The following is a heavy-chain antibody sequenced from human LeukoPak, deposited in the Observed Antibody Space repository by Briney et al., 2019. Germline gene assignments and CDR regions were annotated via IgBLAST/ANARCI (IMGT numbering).Heavy chain of an antibody. CDR1: GGSFSGYY. Sequence: PSETLSLTCAVYGGSFSGYYWSWIRQPPGKGLEWIGEINHSGSTNYNPSLKSRVTISVDTSKNQFSLKLSSVTAADTAVYYCARYAHRYCTNGVRCYYYYYYMDVWGKGTTVTVSS. CDR2: INHSGST. V-gene: IGHV4-34*01. J-gene: IGHJ6*03. CDR3: ARYAHRYCTNGVRCYYYYYYMDV. D-gene: IGHD2-8*01.